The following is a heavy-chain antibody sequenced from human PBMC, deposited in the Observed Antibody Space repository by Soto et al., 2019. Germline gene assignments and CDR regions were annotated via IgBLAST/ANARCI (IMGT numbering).Heavy chain of an antibody. J-gene: IGHJ6*02. CDR1: GVSFSDYY. Sequence: QVQLQQWGAGLLKPSETLSLTCTVYGVSFSDYYWSWIRQPPGKGLERIGEINQSGSTNYNPSLKSRVSISVDTSKNQFALKVSSVTAADTAVYYCARRNYYYALDVWGQETTVTVSS. V-gene: IGHV4-34*02. CDR3: ARRNYYYALDV. CDR2: INQSGST.